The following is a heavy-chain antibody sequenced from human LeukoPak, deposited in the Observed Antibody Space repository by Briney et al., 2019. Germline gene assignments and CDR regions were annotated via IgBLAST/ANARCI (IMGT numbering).Heavy chain of an antibody. CDR2: IYHSGST. D-gene: IGHD3-10*01. J-gene: IGHJ5*02. Sequence: PSETLSLTCTLSGGSISTYYWSWIRQPPGKGLEWIGYIYHSGSTNYNPSLKSRVTISVDTSKNQFSLKLSSVTAADTAVYYCARDEGSGRFDWFDPWGQGTLVTVSS. CDR3: ARDEGSGRFDWFDP. V-gene: IGHV4-59*12. CDR1: GGSISTYY.